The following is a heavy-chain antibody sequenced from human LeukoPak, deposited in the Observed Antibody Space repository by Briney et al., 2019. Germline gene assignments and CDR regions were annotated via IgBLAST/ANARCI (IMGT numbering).Heavy chain of an antibody. Sequence: PGGSLRLSCAASGFTFSSYAMSWVRQAPGKGREGVSAISGSAGSTDYADSVKGRFTIPRDNSRNTLDLQMNSLRTEDTAVYYCAKVLPLGSSWRYDAFDIWGQGTMVTVSS. CDR1: GFTFSSYA. CDR3: AKVLPLGSSWRYDAFDI. CDR2: ISGSAGST. V-gene: IGHV3-23*01. D-gene: IGHD6-13*01. J-gene: IGHJ3*02.